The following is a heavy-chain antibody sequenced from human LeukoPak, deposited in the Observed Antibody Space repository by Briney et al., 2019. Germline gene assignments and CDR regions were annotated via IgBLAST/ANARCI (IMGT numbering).Heavy chain of an antibody. J-gene: IGHJ4*02. V-gene: IGHV3-53*01. Sequence: GGSLRLSCAASGFTVSSNYMSWVRQAPGKGLEWVSVIYSGGSTYYADSVKGRFTISRDNSKNTLYLQMNSLRAEDTAVYYCASANSSSWPHEYDYWGQGTLATVSS. CDR3: ASANSSSWPHEYDY. D-gene: IGHD6-13*01. CDR2: IYSGGST. CDR1: GFTVSSNY.